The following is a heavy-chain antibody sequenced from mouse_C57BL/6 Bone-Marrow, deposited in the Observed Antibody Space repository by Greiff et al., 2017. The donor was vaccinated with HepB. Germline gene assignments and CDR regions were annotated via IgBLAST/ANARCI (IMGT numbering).Heavy chain of an antibody. D-gene: IGHD1-1*01. CDR3: TRFHYYYGSAYWYCDV. CDR2: IDPETGGT. V-gene: IGHV1-15*01. CDR1: GYTFTDYE. J-gene: IGHJ1*03. Sequence: QVQLQQSGAELVRPGASVTLSCKASGYTFTDYEMHWVKQTPVHGLEWIGAIDPETGGTAYNQKFKGKAILTADKSSSTAYMELRSLTSEDSAVYYCTRFHYYYGSAYWYCDVWGTGTTVTVSA.